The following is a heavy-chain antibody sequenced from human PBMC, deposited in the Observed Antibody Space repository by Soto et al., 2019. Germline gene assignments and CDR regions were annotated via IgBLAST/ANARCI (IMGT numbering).Heavy chain of an antibody. CDR1: GFSLTNSGVA. Sequence: QITLKESGPAQVKPTQTLTLTCAFSGFSLTNSGVAVGWFRQPPGKPLEWLALIYWNDVTRYSPSLKNRFTITKDTSKNQVVLTMTNMDPVDTGTYFCAHRMAALLDFDYWGPGTLVTVSS. CDR3: AHRMAALLDFDY. V-gene: IGHV2-5*01. D-gene: IGHD6-6*01. J-gene: IGHJ4*02. CDR2: IYWNDVT.